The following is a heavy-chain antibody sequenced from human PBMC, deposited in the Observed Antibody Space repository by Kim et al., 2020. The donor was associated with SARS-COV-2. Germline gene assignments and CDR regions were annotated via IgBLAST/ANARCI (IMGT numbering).Heavy chain of an antibody. J-gene: IGHJ4*02. D-gene: IGHD3-22*01. CDR3: AKDFRPLSHYYDSSGYGVWGY. Sequence: GGSLRLSCAASGFTFSSYGMHWVRQAPGKGLEWVAVISYDGSNKYYADSVKGRFSISRDNSKNTLYLQMNSLRAEDTAVYYCAKDFRPLSHYYDSSGYGVWGYWGQGTLVTVSS. CDR1: GFTFSSYG. V-gene: IGHV3-30*18. CDR2: ISYDGSNK.